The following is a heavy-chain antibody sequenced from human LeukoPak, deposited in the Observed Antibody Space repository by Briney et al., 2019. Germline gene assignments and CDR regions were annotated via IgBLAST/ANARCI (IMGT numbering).Heavy chain of an antibody. V-gene: IGHV3-48*01. CDR1: GFTLSNYY. CDR2: VSSGTNTI. Sequence: QTGGSLRISCAASGFTLSNYYINWVRQAPGKGLEWVSYVSSGTNTIYDADSVKGRFTISRDNAKNSLYLQMNSLRAEDTAVYYCARVSAGAYTDVWGKGTTVTVSS. CDR3: ARVSAGAYTDV. J-gene: IGHJ6*03.